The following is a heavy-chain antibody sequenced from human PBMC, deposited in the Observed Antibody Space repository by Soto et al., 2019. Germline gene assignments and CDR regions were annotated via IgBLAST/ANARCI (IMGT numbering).Heavy chain of an antibody. J-gene: IGHJ4*02. V-gene: IGHV4-34*01. CDR1: GGSFSGYY. Sequence: SETLSLTCAVYGGSFSGYYWTWIRQPPGTGLEWIGEINHSGSTNYNPSLKSRVTISVDTSKNQFSLKLSSVTAADTAVYYCAREYSGYASFDYWGQGTLVTVSS. D-gene: IGHD5-12*01. CDR3: AREYSGYASFDY. CDR2: INHSGST.